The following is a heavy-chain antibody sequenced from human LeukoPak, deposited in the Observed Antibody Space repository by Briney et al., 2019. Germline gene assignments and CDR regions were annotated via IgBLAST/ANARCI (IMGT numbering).Heavy chain of an antibody. J-gene: IGHJ4*02. Sequence: GGSLRLSCAASRFTFSSYWMHWVRQAPGEGLVWVSRINSDGSSTSYADSVKGRFTISRDNSKNTLYLQMNSLRAEDTAVYYCAKGSSVVVVAASDYWGQGTLVTVSS. CDR3: AKGSSVVVVAASDY. V-gene: IGHV3-74*01. CDR2: INSDGSST. CDR1: RFTFSSYW. D-gene: IGHD2-15*01.